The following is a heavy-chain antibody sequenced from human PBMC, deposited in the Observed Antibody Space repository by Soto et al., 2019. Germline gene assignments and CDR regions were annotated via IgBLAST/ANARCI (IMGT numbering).Heavy chain of an antibody. V-gene: IGHV3-74*01. CDR1: GFTFSSYW. CDR2: INSDGSST. D-gene: IGHD2-15*01. Sequence: EVQLVESGGGLVQPGGSLRLSCAASGFTFSSYWMHWVRQAPGKGLVWVSRINSDGSSTSYADSVKGRFTISRDNAKNRLYLQMNSLRAEDTAVYYCARVSRHVVVVEYWFDPWGQGTLVTVAS. CDR3: ARVSRHVVVVEYWFDP. J-gene: IGHJ5*02.